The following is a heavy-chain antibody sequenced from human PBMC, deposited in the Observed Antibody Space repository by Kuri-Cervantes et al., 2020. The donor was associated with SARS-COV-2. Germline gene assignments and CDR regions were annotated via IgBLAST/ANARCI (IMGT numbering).Heavy chain of an antibody. D-gene: IGHD1-7*01. CDR2: INHSGST. V-gene: IGHV4-34*01. CDR1: GGSFSGYY. Sequence: LETLSLTCAVYGGSFSGYYWSWIRQPPGKGLEWIGEINHSGSTNYNPSLKSRVTISVDTSKNQFSLKLSSVTAADTAVYYCARIVNYSKGNWNYGYYYYMDVWGKGTTVTVSS. J-gene: IGHJ6*03. CDR3: ARIVNYSKGNWNYGYYYYMDV.